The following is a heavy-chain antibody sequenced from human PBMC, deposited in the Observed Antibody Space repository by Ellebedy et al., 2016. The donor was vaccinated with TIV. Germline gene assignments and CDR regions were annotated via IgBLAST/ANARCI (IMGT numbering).Heavy chain of an antibody. CDR2: ISYDGSNK. CDR1: GFTFSSYG. J-gene: IGHJ5*02. D-gene: IGHD1-1*01. CDR3: ARERGELDGGFDP. V-gene: IGHV3-30*03. Sequence: GGSLRLSXAASGFTFSSYGMHWVRQAPGKGLEWVAVISYDGSNKYYADSVKGRFTISRDNSKNTLYLQMNSLRAEDTAVYYCARERGELDGGFDPWGQGTLVTVSS.